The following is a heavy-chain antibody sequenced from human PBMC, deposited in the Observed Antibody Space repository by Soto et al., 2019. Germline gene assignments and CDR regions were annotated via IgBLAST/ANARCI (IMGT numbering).Heavy chain of an antibody. J-gene: IGHJ4*01. CDR1: GYTFTGDY. D-gene: IGHD2-21*02. Sequence: ASVKVSCKASGYTFTGDYMHWVRQAPGQGLEWMGWINPNSGGTNYAQKFQGRVTMTRDTSISTAYMELSRLRSDDTAVYYCAGAAFVVVTAIWRYWGQGTLVTVSS. CDR2: INPNSGGT. V-gene: IGHV1-2*02. CDR3: AGAAFVVVTAIWRY.